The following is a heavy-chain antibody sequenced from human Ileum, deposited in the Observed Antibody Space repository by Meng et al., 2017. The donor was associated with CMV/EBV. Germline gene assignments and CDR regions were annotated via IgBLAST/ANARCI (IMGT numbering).Heavy chain of an antibody. J-gene: IGHJ4*02. D-gene: IGHD6-19*01. CDR1: GYTFTSYD. CDR2: MNPNSGNT. V-gene: IGHV1-8*03. Sequence: ASVKVSCKASGYTFTSYDINWVRQATGQGLEWMGWMNPNSGNTSYAQKFQGRVTITRNTSISTAYMELSSLRSEDTAVYYCARGEQWLGPDYWGQGTLVTVSS. CDR3: ARGEQWLGPDY.